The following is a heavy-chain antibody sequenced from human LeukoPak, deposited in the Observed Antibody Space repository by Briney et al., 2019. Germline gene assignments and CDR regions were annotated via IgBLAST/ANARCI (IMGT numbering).Heavy chain of an antibody. J-gene: IGHJ4*02. CDR3: ARENRDYDGSGYYYRY. CDR1: GSSISNYY. D-gene: IGHD3-22*01. Sequence: SETLSLTCTVSGSSISNYYWGWIRQPAGKGLEWIGRIYTSGGTDYNPSLKSRVTMSVDTSKNHFSLNLTSVTAADTAMYYCARENRDYDGSGYYYRYWGRGTLVTVSS. CDR2: IYTSGGT. V-gene: IGHV4-4*07.